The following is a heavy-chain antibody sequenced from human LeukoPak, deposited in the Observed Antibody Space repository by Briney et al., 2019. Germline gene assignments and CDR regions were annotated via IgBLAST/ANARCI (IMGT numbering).Heavy chain of an antibody. D-gene: IGHD6-13*01. CDR2: TYYSGST. CDR1: GGSISSSSYY. Sequence: PSETLSLTCTVSGGSISSSSYYWGWIRQPPGKGLEWIGSTYYSGSTYYNPSLKSRVTISVDTSKNQFSLKLSSVAAADTAVYYCARFRASSWSDNWFDPWGQGTLVTVSS. J-gene: IGHJ5*02. V-gene: IGHV4-39*07. CDR3: ARFRASSWSDNWFDP.